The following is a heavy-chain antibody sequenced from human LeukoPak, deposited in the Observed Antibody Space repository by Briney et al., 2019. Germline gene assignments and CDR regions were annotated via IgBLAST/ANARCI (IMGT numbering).Heavy chain of an antibody. CDR1: GYTFTSYY. CDR2: ISPSGGST. D-gene: IGHD3-10*01. Sequence: ASVKVSCKASGYTFTSYYMHWVRQAPGQGLEWMGIISPSGGSTSYAQKFQGRVSMTRDTATSTVYMELSSLRSEDTAVYYCARGEMVRGVIPLWGQGTLVTVSS. CDR3: ARGEMVRGVIPL. J-gene: IGHJ4*02. V-gene: IGHV1-46*01.